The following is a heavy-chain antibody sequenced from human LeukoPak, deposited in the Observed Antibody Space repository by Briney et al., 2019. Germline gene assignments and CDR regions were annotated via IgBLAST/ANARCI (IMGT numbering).Heavy chain of an antibody. J-gene: IGHJ6*03. CDR1: GGSFSGYY. D-gene: IGHD3-10*01. V-gene: IGHV4-34*01. CDR3: ARVRQDYYGSGSHNYYYYYMDV. CDR2: INHSGST. Sequence: SETLSLTCAVYGGSFSGYYWSWIRQPPGKGLEWIGEINHSGSTNYNPSLKSRVTISVDTSKNQFSLKLSSVTAADTAVYYCARVRQDYYGSGSHNYYYYYMDVWGKGTTVTISS.